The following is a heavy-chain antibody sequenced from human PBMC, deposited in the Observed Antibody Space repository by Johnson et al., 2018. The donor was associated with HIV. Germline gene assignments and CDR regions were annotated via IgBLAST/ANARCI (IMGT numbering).Heavy chain of an antibody. CDR2: ISSRGAII. CDR1: GFTFSDSY. J-gene: IGHJ3*02. V-gene: IGHV3-11*04. CDR3: ARRTVTALFDI. Sequence: QVQLVESGGGLVKSGGSLRLSCAASGFTFSDSYMTWIRQAPVKGLELLSFISSRGAIIRYADSVKVRFTISRDNAKNSLILQMNSLRDEDTAVYYCARRTVTALFDIWGQGTLVTVSS. D-gene: IGHD4-17*01.